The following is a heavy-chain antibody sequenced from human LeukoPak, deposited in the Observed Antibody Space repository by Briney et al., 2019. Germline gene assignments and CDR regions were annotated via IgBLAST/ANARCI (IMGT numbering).Heavy chain of an antibody. J-gene: IGHJ2*01. CDR1: GGSVSSDVYY. D-gene: IGHD3-10*01. V-gene: IGHV4-61*08. Sequence: KSSETLSLTCTVSGGSVSSDVYYGSWIPQPPGKGLEWFRYISFSWNTNYNPSPKSRVPISRDTSENQFPLKLSSVTAADTAVYYCVRRGMVGFDYWYFDLWGRGTLVTVSS. CDR2: ISFSWNT. CDR3: VRRGMVGFDYWYFDL.